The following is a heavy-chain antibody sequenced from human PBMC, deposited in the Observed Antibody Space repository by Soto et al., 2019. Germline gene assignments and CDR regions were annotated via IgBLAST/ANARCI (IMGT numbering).Heavy chain of an antibody. Sequence: GGSLRLSCAASGFTFSSYAMSWVRQAPGKGLEWVSAISGSGGSTYYADSVKGRFTISRDNSKNTLYLQMNSLRAEDTAVYYCAKVRWFGELLAHFDYWGQGTLVTVSS. J-gene: IGHJ4*02. V-gene: IGHV3-23*01. CDR2: ISGSGGST. CDR1: GFTFSSYA. D-gene: IGHD3-10*01. CDR3: AKVRWFGELLAHFDY.